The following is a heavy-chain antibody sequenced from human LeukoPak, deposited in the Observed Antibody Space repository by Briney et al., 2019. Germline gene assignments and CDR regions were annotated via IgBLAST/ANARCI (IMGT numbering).Heavy chain of an antibody. D-gene: IGHD2/OR15-2a*01. CDR1: GYTLTSYG. CDR3: ARDANTTSDAFDI. J-gene: IGHJ3*02. V-gene: IGHV1-18*01. CDR2: ISAYNGNT. Sequence: ASVKVSCKASGYTLTSYGISRVRQAPGQGLEGMRWISAYNGNTNSAQKLQGRVTMTTDTSTSTAHIELRSLRSDDTAVYYCARDANTTSDAFDIWGQGTMVTVSS.